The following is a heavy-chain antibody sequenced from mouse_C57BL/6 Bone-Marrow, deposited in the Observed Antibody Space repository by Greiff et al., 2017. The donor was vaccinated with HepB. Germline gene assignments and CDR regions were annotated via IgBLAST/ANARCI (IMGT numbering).Heavy chain of an antibody. CDR3: TRLLYYYGSIYGYFDV. CDR2: IDPETGGT. Sequence: VQLQQSGAELVRPGASVTLSCKASGYTFTDYEMHWVKQTPVHGLEWIGAIDPETGGTAYNQKFKGKAILTADKSSSTAYMELRSLTSEDSAVYYCTRLLYYYGSIYGYFDVWGTGTTVTVSS. J-gene: IGHJ1*03. V-gene: IGHV1-15*01. CDR1: GYTFTDYE. D-gene: IGHD1-1*01.